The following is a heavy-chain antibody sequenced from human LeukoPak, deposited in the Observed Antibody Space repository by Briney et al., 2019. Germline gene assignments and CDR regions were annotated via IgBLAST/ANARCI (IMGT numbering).Heavy chain of an antibody. CDR2: ISYDGSKK. Sequence: GGSLRLSCAASGFTFSSYGMHWVRQAPGKGLEWVAVISYDGSKKYYADSVKGRFTISRDNSKNTLYLQMNSLRAEDTAVYYCVSGSGYSYFDYWGQGTLVTVSS. D-gene: IGHD3-22*01. J-gene: IGHJ4*02. CDR1: GFTFSSYG. CDR3: VSGSGYSYFDY. V-gene: IGHV3-30*03.